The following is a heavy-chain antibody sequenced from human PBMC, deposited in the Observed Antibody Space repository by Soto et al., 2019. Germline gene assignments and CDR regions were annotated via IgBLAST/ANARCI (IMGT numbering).Heavy chain of an antibody. CDR1: GYTFITYA. D-gene: IGHD3-22*01. J-gene: IGHJ4*02. Sequence: GASVKVSCKASGYTFITYAVHWVRQAPGQRLEWMGRIDAGNGNTRYPQKFQGRVTITRDTSASTVYMELSSLNSEDTAVFYCARDRHYYDSSGSSYYFDYWGQGTLVTVSS. CDR3: ARDRHYYDSSGSSYYFDY. V-gene: IGHV1-3*01. CDR2: IDAGNGNT.